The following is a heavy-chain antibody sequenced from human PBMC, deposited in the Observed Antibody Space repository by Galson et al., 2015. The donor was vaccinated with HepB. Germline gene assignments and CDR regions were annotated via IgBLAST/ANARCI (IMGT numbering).Heavy chain of an antibody. CDR2: ISYDGSNK. D-gene: IGHD6-6*01. V-gene: IGHV3-30*18. Sequence: SLRLSCAASGFTFSSYGMHWVRQAPGKGLEWVAVISYDGSNKYYADSVKGRFTISRDNSKNTLYLQMNSLRAEDTAVYYCAKIAALLFRPDTHDYWGQGTLVTVSS. CDR1: GFTFSSYG. J-gene: IGHJ4*02. CDR3: AKIAALLFRPDTHDY.